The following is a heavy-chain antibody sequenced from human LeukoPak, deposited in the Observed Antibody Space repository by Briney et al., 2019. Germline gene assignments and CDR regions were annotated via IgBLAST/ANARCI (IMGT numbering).Heavy chain of an antibody. CDR3: ARHSGSGSLSRPFDP. Sequence: SETLSLTCTVSGGSISGYYWSWIRQPPGKGLDYIGYIYYSGSTNYNPSLKSRVTISIDTSKNQFSLRLTSVTATDTAVYYCARHSGSGSLSRPFDPWGQGTLVTVSS. V-gene: IGHV4-59*08. CDR2: IYYSGST. CDR1: GGSISGYY. D-gene: IGHD3-10*01. J-gene: IGHJ5*02.